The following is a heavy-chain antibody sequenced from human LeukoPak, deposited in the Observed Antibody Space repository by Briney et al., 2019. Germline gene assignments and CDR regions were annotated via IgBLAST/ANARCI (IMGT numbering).Heavy chain of an antibody. Sequence: ASVKVSCTASGNSISNYAVSRVRQAPGQGFEWMGGIIPIFGTADYAQKFQGRVTITADQSTSTTYMALSSLKSEDTATYYCTTRACHAGGCSSSFYYYYGLHFWGQGTTVSVSS. CDR2: IIPIFGTA. D-gene: IGHD3-16*01. V-gene: IGHV1-69*13. CDR1: GNSISNYA. CDR3: TTRACHAGGCSSSFYYYYGLHF. J-gene: IGHJ6*02.